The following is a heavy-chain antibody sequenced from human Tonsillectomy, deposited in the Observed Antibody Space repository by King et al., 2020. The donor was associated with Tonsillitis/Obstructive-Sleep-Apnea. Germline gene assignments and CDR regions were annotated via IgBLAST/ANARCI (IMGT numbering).Heavy chain of an antibody. D-gene: IGHD5-12*01. CDR1: GVSISSSSHY. CDR2: IYYSGNT. CDR3: ARGVYSGYDRGAFDI. V-gene: IGHV4-39*01. Sequence: MQLQESGPGLVKPSETLSLTCTVSGVSISSSSHYWGWIRQPPGNGLEGIGSIYYSGNTYYNPSLKSRVLISVDTSKNQFSLKLSSVTAADTAVYYCARGVYSGYDRGAFDIWGQGTMVTVSS. J-gene: IGHJ3*02.